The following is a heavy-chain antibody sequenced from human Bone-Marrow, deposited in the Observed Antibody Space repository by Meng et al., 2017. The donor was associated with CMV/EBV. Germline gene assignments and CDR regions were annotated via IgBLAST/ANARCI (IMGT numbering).Heavy chain of an antibody. CDR2: INYSGST. Sequence: SETLSLTCTVSGGSVSSGSYYWSWIRQPPGKGLEWIGYINYSGSTNYNPALKSRGTISVHTSKNQCSLKASSVTAADTAVDYCARQDIVVVPAAMYYWGQGTLVTVSS. CDR1: GGSVSSGSYY. V-gene: IGHV4-61*01. J-gene: IGHJ4*02. D-gene: IGHD2-2*01. CDR3: ARQDIVVVPAAMYY.